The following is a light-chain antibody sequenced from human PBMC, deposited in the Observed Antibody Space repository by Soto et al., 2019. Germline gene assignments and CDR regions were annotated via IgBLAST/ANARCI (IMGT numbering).Light chain of an antibody. J-gene: IGLJ2*01. CDR3: QSYDSSNQGVV. V-gene: IGLV6-57*03. CDR2: GDN. Sequence: NFMLTQPHSVSESPGKTVTISCTRSSGSIASNYVQWYQQRPGSAPTTVIYGDNQRPSGVPDRFSGSIDSSSNSASLTISGLKTEDEADYYCQSYDSSNQGVVFGGGTQLTVL. CDR1: SGSIASNY.